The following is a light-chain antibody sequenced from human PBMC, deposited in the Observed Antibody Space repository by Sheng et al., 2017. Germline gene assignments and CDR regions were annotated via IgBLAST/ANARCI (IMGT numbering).Light chain of an antibody. CDR3: QAWDASSVV. J-gene: IGLJ2*01. V-gene: IGLV3-1*01. CDR1: KLGVKF. Sequence: SYELTQPPSLSVPLGQTATITCSGDKLGVKFASWYQQKPGQSPILIIYQDAKRPSGIPGRFSGSNSGNSATLTISETQLMDEADYYCQAWDASSVVFGGGTKLTVL. CDR2: QDA.